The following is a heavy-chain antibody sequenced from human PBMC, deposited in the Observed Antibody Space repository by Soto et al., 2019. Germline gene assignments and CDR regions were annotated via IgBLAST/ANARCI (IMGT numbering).Heavy chain of an antibody. Sequence: ASVKVSCKASGYTFTSYGISWVRQAPGQGLEWMGWISAYNGNTNYAQKLQGRVTMTTDTSTSTAYMELRGLRSDDTAVYYCARDGVIAVAGPRCDYWGQGTLVTVSS. V-gene: IGHV1-18*01. D-gene: IGHD6-19*01. J-gene: IGHJ4*02. CDR1: GYTFTSYG. CDR2: ISAYNGNT. CDR3: ARDGVIAVAGPRCDY.